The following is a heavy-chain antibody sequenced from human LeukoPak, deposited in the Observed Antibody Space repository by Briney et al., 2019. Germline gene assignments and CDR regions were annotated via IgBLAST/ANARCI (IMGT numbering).Heavy chain of an antibody. V-gene: IGHV1-46*01. CDR3: ARDSSKWAIDY. CDR2: IHPSDDSP. J-gene: IGHJ4*02. Sequence: ASVKVPCKASGYTFTSYHMHWVRQAPGQGLEWMAIIHPSDDSPTYAQNFQGRVTTTSDTSTSTVYMELSSLNFEDMAVYYCARDSSKWAIDYWGQGTLVTVSS. CDR1: GYTFTSYH. D-gene: IGHD1-26*01.